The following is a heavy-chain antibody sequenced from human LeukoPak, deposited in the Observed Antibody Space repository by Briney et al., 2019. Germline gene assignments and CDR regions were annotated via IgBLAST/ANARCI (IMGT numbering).Heavy chain of an antibody. J-gene: IGHJ4*02. CDR2: IYHSGNT. CDR1: GGSISSGGYY. Sequence: SETLSLTCTVSGGSISSGGYYWSWIRQPPGRGLEWIGYIYHSGNTYYNPSLKSRVTISVDRSKNQFSLKLSSVTAADTAVYYCASEVDYWGQGTLVTVSS. CDR3: ASEVDY. V-gene: IGHV4-30-2*01.